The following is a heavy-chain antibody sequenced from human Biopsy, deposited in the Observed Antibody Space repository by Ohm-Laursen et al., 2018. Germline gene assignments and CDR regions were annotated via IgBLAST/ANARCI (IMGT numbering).Heavy chain of an antibody. CDR1: GFTFSASA. CDR2: IRSKAKSYAT. Sequence: SLRLSCAASGFTFSASAVHWVRQASGKGLEWVGRIRSKAKSYATAYAASGTGRFTISRDDSKNKTYLQMNSLKTEDTAVYYCTLEGAGFDNWGQGTLVTVSS. CDR3: TLEGAGFDN. J-gene: IGHJ4*02. V-gene: IGHV3-73*01. D-gene: IGHD3-10*01.